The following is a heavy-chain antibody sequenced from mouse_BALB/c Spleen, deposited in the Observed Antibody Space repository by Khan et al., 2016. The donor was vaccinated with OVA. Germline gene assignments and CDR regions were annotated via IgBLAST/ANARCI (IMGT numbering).Heavy chain of an antibody. Sequence: VQLQQSGPDLVKPSQSLSLTCTVTGYSITSGYSWHWIRQFPGNKLEWMGYIHYSGSTNYNPSLKSRISITRDTSKNQCFLQLHSVTTEDTATYDCARSGTTVVAYWYFDVWGAGTTVTVSS. D-gene: IGHD1-1*01. CDR1: GYSITSGYS. J-gene: IGHJ1*01. CDR2: IHYSGST. V-gene: IGHV3-1*02. CDR3: ARSGTTVVAYWYFDV.